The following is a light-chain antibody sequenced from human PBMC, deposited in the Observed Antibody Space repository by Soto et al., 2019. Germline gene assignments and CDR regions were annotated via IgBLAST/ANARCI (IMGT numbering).Light chain of an antibody. CDR3: EQDYSYPRA. J-gene: IGKJ4*02. Sequence: AIRMTQSPSSLSASTGDRVTITCRASQGIRSYLAWYQQQPGKAPKLLIYAASTLQSGVPSRFSGSGTRTDFTLTISCLQSEDFAWYYCEQDYSYPRAFGGATKVDSK. CDR1: QGIRSY. V-gene: IGKV1-8*01. CDR2: AAS.